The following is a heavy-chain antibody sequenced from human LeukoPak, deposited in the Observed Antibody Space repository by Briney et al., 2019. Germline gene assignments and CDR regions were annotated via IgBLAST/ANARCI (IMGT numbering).Heavy chain of an antibody. Sequence: ASVKVSCKASGYTFASYGISWVRQAPGQGLEWMGWISAYNGNTNYAQKLQGRVTMTTDTSTSTAYMELRSLRSDDTAVYYCARSPPYCGGDCYPTIDYWGQGTLVTVSS. J-gene: IGHJ4*02. CDR2: ISAYNGNT. V-gene: IGHV1-18*01. D-gene: IGHD2-21*02. CDR1: GYTFASYG. CDR3: ARSPPYCGGDCYPTIDY.